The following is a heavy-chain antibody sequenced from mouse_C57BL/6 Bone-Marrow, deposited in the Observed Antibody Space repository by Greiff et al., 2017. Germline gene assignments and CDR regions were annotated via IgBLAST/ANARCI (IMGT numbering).Heavy chain of an antibody. CDR1: GFNIKDYY. CDR3: TPFIATVVPFAY. V-gene: IGHV14-1*01. Sequence: EVQLQQSGAELVRPGASVKLSCTASGFNIKDYYMHWVKQRPEQGLEWIGRIDPEAGDTEYAPKFQGKATMTADTSSNTAYLQLSSLTSEDTAVYYCTPFIATVVPFAYWGQGTLVTVAA. D-gene: IGHD1-1*01. J-gene: IGHJ3*01. CDR2: IDPEAGDT.